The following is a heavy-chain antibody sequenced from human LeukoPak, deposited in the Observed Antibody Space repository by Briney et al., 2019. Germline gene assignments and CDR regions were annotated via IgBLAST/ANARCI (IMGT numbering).Heavy chain of an antibody. CDR2: ISGRGASK. J-gene: IGHJ3*02. Sequence: GSLRLSCAVSGLTFNNYAMSWVRQAPGKGLEWVSGISGRGASKYYADSVKGRFTISRDNSKNTLYLQMNSLRAEDTAVYYCAKVPADPSEPLPPHAFDIWGQGTMVTVSS. D-gene: IGHD2-2*01. V-gene: IGHV3-23*01. CDR3: AKVPADPSEPLPPHAFDI. CDR1: GLTFNNYA.